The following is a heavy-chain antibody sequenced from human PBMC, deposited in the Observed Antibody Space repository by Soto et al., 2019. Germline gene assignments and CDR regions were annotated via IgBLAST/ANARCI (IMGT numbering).Heavy chain of an antibody. D-gene: IGHD6-19*01. CDR1: GFTFSSYG. V-gene: IGHV3-30*18. CDR2: ISYDGSNK. J-gene: IGHJ4*02. CDR3: AKDRRVVAVAAPFDY. Sequence: QVQLVESGGGVVQPGRSLRLSCAASGFTFSSYGMHWVRQAPGKGLEWVAVISYDGSNKYYADSVKGRFTISRDNSKNRLYLQRNSLRAEDTAVYYCAKDRRVVAVAAPFDYWGQGTLVTVSS.